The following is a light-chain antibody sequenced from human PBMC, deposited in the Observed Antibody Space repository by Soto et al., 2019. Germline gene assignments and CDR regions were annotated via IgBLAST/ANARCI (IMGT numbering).Light chain of an antibody. CDR2: DTN. J-gene: IGLJ1*01. CDR3: QVWDSSSDHYV. Sequence: QSVLTQPPSVSAAPGQKVTISCSGSSSSIGKNYVSWYQQFPGTAPKLLIVDTNKRPSGIPDRFSGSKSGTSATLAITGLQTGDEADYYCQVWDSSSDHYVFGTGTKLTVL. CDR1: SSSIGKNY. V-gene: IGLV1-51*01.